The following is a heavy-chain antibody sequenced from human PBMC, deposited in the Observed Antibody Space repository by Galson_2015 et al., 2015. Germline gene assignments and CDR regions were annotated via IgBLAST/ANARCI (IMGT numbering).Heavy chain of an antibody. J-gene: IGHJ4*02. Sequence: ETLSLTSTVSGGSISSSSYYWGWIRQPPGQGLEWIGSIYYSGSTYYNPSLKSRVTISVDTSKNQFSLKLSSVTAADTAVYYCAKRIGWFGDGYNFLRDYWGQGTLVTVSS. V-gene: IGHV4-39*01. CDR2: IYYSGST. CDR3: AKRIGWFGDGYNFLRDY. D-gene: IGHD5-24*01. CDR1: GGSISSSSYY.